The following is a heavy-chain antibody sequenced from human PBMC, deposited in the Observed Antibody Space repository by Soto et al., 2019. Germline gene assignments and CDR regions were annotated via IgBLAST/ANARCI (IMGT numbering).Heavy chain of an antibody. V-gene: IGHV4-34*01. D-gene: IGHD3-10*01. J-gene: IGHJ5*02. CDR3: ARRPVLWFGELSPWFDP. CDR1: GGSFSGYY. Sequence: SETLSLTCVVYGGSFSGYYWNWIRQPPGKGLEWIGEINHSGSTNYNPSLKSRVTISVDTSKNQFSLKLSSVTAADTAVYYCARRPVLWFGELSPWFDPWGQGTLVTVSS. CDR2: INHSGST.